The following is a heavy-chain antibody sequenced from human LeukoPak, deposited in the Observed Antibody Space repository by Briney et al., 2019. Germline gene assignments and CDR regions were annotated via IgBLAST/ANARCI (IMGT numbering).Heavy chain of an antibody. CDR2: ILYDGSHE. V-gene: IGHV3-30*04. CDR1: GFTFSTYS. Sequence: GGSLRLSCAASGFTFSTYSMHWVRQAPGRGLEWVANILYDGSHEFYADSVKGRFTISRDNSKNTLYLQINSLRTEDTAVYFCAKEGRWLDSWGQGTLVTVSS. CDR3: AKEGRWLDS. D-gene: IGHD4-23*01. J-gene: IGHJ4*02.